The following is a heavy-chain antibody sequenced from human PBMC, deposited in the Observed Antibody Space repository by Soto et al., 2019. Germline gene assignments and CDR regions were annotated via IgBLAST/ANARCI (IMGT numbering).Heavy chain of an antibody. CDR3: ARVEYYDSSGYLGVDY. J-gene: IGHJ4*02. Sequence: QVQLVQSGAEVKKPGSSVKVSCKASGGTFSSYAISWVRQAPGQGLEWMGGIIPIFGTANYGQKFQGRVTITADKSTSTAYMELSSLRSEGTGVYYCARVEYYDSSGYLGVDYWGQGTLVTVSS. D-gene: IGHD3-22*01. V-gene: IGHV1-69*06. CDR2: IIPIFGTA. CDR1: GGTFSSYA.